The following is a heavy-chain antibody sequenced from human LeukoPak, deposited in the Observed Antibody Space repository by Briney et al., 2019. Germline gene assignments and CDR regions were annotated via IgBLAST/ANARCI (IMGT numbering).Heavy chain of an antibody. V-gene: IGHV4-59*01. Sequence: PSETLSLTCTVSGGSISSYSWNWIRLSPGKGLEWIGRVYHSGSINYNPSLKSRVTISVDTSKNQFSLNLSSVTAADTAVYYCVSSYGGYVLDYWGQGALVIVFS. CDR1: GGSISSYS. CDR2: VYHSGSI. CDR3: VSSYGGYVLDY. J-gene: IGHJ4*02. D-gene: IGHD5-12*01.